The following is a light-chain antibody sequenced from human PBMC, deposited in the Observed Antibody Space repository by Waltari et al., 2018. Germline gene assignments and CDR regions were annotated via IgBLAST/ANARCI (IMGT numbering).Light chain of an antibody. CDR2: YNS. CDR1: EMGTQR. J-gene: IGLJ1*01. CDR3: QVWDSSRDQYV. Sequence: SYVLTQPPSVSVAPGQTARITCGGAEMGTQRVHWYQQKPGQAPVLLLYYNSDRPSGIPERFSASNSGNTATLTITRVEAGNEADYYCQVWDSSRDQYVFGTGTKVTVL. V-gene: IGLV3-21*04.